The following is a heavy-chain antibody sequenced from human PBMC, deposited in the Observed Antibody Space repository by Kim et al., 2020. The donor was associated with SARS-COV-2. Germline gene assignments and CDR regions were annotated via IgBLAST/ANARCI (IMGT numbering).Heavy chain of an antibody. CDR3: TRDLFLEWLLTYGMDV. V-gene: IGHV3-49*03. CDR1: GFTFGDYA. J-gene: IGHJ6*02. Sequence: GGSLRLSCTASGFTFGDYAMSWFRQAPGKGLEWVGFIRSKAYGGTTEYAASVKGRFTISRDDSKSIAYLQMNSLKTEDTAVYYCTRDLFLEWLLTYGMDVWGQGTTVTVSS. CDR2: IRSKAYGGTT. D-gene: IGHD3-3*01.